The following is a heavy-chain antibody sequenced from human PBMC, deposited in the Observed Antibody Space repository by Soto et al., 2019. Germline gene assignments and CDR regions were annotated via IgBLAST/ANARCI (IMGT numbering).Heavy chain of an antibody. D-gene: IGHD2-21*01. V-gene: IGHV4-61*01. J-gene: IGHJ6*02. CDR1: GDSVTSVSDY. CDR2: IYYSGSA. Sequence: SETLSLTCTVSGDSVTSVSDYLSWIGQPPGKGLEWIGYIYYSGSADYNPSLGSRVTISIDTSKNQFSLKLTSVTAADTAVYYCARGVGFGYSPYHTDLWGQGTTVTVSS. CDR3: ARGVGFGYSPYHTDL.